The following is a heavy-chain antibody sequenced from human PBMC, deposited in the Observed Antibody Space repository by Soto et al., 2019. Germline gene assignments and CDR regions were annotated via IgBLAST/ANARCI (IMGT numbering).Heavy chain of an antibody. Sequence: GGSLRLSCAASGFPFSDYYMSWIRQAPGKGLEWVSYISTSGSVMYYADSVRGRFTISRDNAKNSLYLQMNSLRADDTALYYCARRPISAIAFDIRGQGTMVTVSS. V-gene: IGHV3-11*01. CDR2: ISTSGSVM. CDR3: ARRPISAIAFDI. J-gene: IGHJ3*02. CDR1: GFPFSDYY. D-gene: IGHD6-13*01.